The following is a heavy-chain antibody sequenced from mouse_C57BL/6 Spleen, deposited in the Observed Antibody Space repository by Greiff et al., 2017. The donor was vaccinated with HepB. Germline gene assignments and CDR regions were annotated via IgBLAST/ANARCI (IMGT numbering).Heavy chain of an antibody. D-gene: IGHD2-1*01. CDR1: GYTFTGYW. J-gene: IGHJ1*03. CDR2: ILPGSGST. CDR3: AREDPIYYGIYWYFAV. Sequence: QVQLQQSGAELMKPGASVKLSCKATGYTFTGYWIEWVKQRPGHGLEWIGEILPGSGSTNYNEKFKGKATFTADTSSNTAYMQLSSLTTEDSAIYYCAREDPIYYGIYWYFAVWGTGTTVTVSS. V-gene: IGHV1-9*01.